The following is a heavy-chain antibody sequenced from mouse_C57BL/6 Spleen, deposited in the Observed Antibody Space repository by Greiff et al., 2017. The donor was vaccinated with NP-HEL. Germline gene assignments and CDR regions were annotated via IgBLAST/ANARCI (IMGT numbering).Heavy chain of an antibody. D-gene: IGHD1-1*01. Sequence: QVQLKESGPELVKPGASVKISCKASGYAFSSSWMNWVKQRPGKGLEWIGRIYPGDGDTNYNGKFKGKATLTADKSSSTAYMQLSSLTSEDSAVYFCARERSTVVGSYWGQGTLVTVSA. CDR1: GYAFSSSW. V-gene: IGHV1-82*01. J-gene: IGHJ3*01. CDR3: ARERSTVVGSY. CDR2: IYPGDGDT.